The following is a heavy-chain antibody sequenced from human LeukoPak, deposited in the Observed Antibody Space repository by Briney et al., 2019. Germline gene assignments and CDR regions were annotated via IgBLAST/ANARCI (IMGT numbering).Heavy chain of an antibody. D-gene: IGHD3-3*01. CDR2: INHSGST. CDR3: AVGYYDFWSGYYTGERDY. J-gene: IGHJ4*02. Sequence: SETLSLTCAVYGGSFSGYYWSWIRQPPGKGLEWIGEINHSGSTNYNPSLKSRVTISVDTSKDQFSLKLSSVTAADTAVYYCAVGYYDFWSGYYTGERDYWGQGTLVTVSS. V-gene: IGHV4-34*01. CDR1: GGSFSGYY.